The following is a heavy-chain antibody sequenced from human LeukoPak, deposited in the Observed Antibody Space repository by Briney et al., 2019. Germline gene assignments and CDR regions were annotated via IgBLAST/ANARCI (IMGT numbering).Heavy chain of an antibody. J-gene: IGHJ3*02. CDR3: AKDTGPDRALELFDI. V-gene: IGHV3-30*18. CDR2: ISNDGSNK. D-gene: IGHD1-26*01. CDR1: GFTFSSYG. Sequence: GGSLRLSCAASGFTFSSYGMHRVRQAPGKGLEWVAVISNDGSNKYYADSVKGRFTISRDNSKNTLYLQMNSLRAEDTAVYYCAKDTGPDRALELFDIWGQGTVVTVSS.